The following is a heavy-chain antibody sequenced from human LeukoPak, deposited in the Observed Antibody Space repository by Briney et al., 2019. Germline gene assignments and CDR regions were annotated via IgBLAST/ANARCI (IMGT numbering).Heavy chain of an antibody. CDR3: ARGPYYYDSSGYID. V-gene: IGHV4-34*01. Sequence: KTSETLSLTCAVYGGCFSGYYWSWIRQHPGKGLEWIGEINHSGSTNYNPSLKSRVTISVDTSKNQFSLKLSSVTAADTAVYYCARGPYYYDSSGYIDWGQGTLVTVSS. CDR2: INHSGST. CDR1: GGCFSGYY. D-gene: IGHD3-22*01. J-gene: IGHJ4*02.